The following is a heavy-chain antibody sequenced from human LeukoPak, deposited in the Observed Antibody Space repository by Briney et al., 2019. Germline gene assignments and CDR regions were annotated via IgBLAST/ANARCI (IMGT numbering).Heavy chain of an antibody. D-gene: IGHD2-15*01. CDR1: GGSISSSSYY. CDR3: ARHRIGSLGYCSGGSCYSHYPENFDY. J-gene: IGHJ4*02. Sequence: SETLSLTCTVSGGSISSSSYYWGWIRQPPGKGLEWIGSIYYSGSTYYNPSLKSRVTISVDTSKNQFSLKLSSVTAADTAVYYCARHRIGSLGYCSGGSCYSHYPENFDYWGQGTLVTVSS. V-gene: IGHV4-39*01. CDR2: IYYSGST.